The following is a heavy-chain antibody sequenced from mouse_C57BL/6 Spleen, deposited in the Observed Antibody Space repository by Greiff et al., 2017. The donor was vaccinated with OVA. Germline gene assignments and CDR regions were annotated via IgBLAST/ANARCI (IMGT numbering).Heavy chain of an antibody. CDR3: TPITTVVGDYAMDY. V-gene: IGHV1-15*01. D-gene: IGHD1-1*01. CDR1: GYTFTDYE. CDR2: IDPETGGT. J-gene: IGHJ4*01. Sequence: QVQLKQSGAELVRPGASVTLSCKASGYTFTDYEMHWVKQTPVHGLEWIGAIDPETGGTAYNQKFKGKAILTADKSSSTAYMELRSLTSEDSAVYYCTPITTVVGDYAMDYWGQGTSVTVSS.